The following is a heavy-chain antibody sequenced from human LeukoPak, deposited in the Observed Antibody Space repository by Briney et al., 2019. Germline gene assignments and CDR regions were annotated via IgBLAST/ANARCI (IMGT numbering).Heavy chain of an antibody. Sequence: SETLSLTCTVSGGSISSYYWSWIRQPPGKGLEWIGEINHSGSTNYNPSLKSRVTISVDTSKNQFSLKLSSVTAADTAVYYCARGPRGVTTLWKNYYYYMDVWDKGTTVTVSS. CDR1: GGSISSYY. CDR3: ARGPRGVTTLWKNYYYYMDV. V-gene: IGHV4-34*01. D-gene: IGHD4-17*01. CDR2: INHSGST. J-gene: IGHJ6*03.